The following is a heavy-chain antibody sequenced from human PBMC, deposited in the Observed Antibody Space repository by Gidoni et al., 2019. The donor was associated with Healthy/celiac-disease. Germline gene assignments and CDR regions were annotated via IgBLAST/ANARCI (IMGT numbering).Heavy chain of an antibody. CDR3: ARDSNYYYDSSLGWFDP. Sequence: QVQLVQSGAEVKKPGSSVKVSCKASGRTFSSLATSWVRQAPGQGLEWMGGIIPIFGTANYAQKFQGRVTITADESTSTAYMELSSLRSEDTAVYYCARDSNYYYDSSLGWFDPWGQGTLVTVSS. D-gene: IGHD3-22*01. CDR1: GRTFSSLA. J-gene: IGHJ5*02. V-gene: IGHV1-69*01. CDR2: IIPIFGTA.